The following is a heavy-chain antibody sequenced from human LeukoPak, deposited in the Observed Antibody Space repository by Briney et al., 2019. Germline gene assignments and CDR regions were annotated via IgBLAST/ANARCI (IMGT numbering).Heavy chain of an antibody. Sequence: GASVKVSCKASGGTFSSYAISWVRQAPGQGLEWMGRIIPILGIANYAQKFQGRVTITADKSTSTAYMELSSLRSEDTAVYYCARAGVAAAGTVDDYWGQGTLVTVSS. V-gene: IGHV1-69*04. CDR2: IIPILGIA. J-gene: IGHJ4*02. D-gene: IGHD6-13*01. CDR3: ARAGVAAAGTVDDY. CDR1: GGTFSSYA.